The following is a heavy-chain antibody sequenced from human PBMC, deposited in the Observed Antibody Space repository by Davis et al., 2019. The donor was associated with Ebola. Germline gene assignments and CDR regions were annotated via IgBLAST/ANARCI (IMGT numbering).Heavy chain of an antibody. CDR2: ISAYNGNT. Sequence: ASVKVSCKASGYTFTSYGTSWVRQAPGQGLEWMGWISAYNGNTNYAQEFQDRVILTTDTSTSTAYMELRSLRFDDTAVYYCARRTGSYYFWYLDLWGRGTRVTVSS. CDR3: ARRTGSYYFWYLDL. CDR1: GYTFTSYG. J-gene: IGHJ2*01. D-gene: IGHD1-26*01. V-gene: IGHV1-18*01.